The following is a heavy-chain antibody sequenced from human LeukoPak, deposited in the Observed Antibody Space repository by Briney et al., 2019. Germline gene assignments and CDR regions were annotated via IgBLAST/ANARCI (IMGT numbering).Heavy chain of an antibody. CDR3: AKGGYSYGARDAFDI. CDR2: ISGSGGST. J-gene: IGHJ3*02. V-gene: IGHV3-23*01. D-gene: IGHD5-18*01. CDR1: GFTFSTYA. Sequence: GGSLRLSCAASGFTFSTYAMSWVRQAPGKGLEWVSAISGSGGSTYYADSVKGRFTMSRDNSKNTLYVQMNSLRAEDTAVYYCAKGGYSYGARDAFDIWGQGTMVTVSS.